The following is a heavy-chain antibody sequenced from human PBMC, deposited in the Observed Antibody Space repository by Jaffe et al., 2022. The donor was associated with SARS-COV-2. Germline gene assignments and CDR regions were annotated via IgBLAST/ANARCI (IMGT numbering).Heavy chain of an antibody. CDR3: ARANYYYYYGMDV. CDR2: IYTSGST. J-gene: IGHJ6*02. CDR1: GGSISSGSYY. V-gene: IGHV4-61*02. Sequence: QVQLQESGPGLVKPSQTLSLTCTVSGGSISSGSYYWSWIRQPAGKGLEWIGRIYTSGSTNYNPSLKSRVTISVDTSKNQFSLKLSSVTAADTAVYYCARANYYYYYGMDVWGQGTTVTVSS.